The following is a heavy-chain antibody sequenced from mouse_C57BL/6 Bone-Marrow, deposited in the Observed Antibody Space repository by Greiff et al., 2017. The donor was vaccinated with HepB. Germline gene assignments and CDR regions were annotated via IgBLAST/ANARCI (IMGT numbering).Heavy chain of an antibody. Sequence: VQLQQPGAELVKPGASVKLSCKASGYTFTSYWMHWVKQRPGQGLEWIGMIHPNSGSTNYNEKFKSKATLTVDKSSSTAYMQLSSLTSEDSAVYYCARRASGPLYYAMDYWGQGTSVTVSS. CDR1: GYTFTSYW. CDR2: IHPNSGST. V-gene: IGHV1-64*01. J-gene: IGHJ4*01. D-gene: IGHD3-1*01. CDR3: ARRASGPLYYAMDY.